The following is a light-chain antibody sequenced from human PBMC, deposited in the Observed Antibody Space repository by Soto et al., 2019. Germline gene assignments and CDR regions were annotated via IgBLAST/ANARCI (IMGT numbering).Light chain of an antibody. Sequence: EIAMTQSPDTLSVSPGERATLSCRASQSVRSYLAWYQQRPGQGPRLLIYDAFTRADGIPARFSGSGFGTEFTLTITSLQSEDSAVYYCQQYNDWPPITFGQGTRLEIK. V-gene: IGKV3-15*01. CDR1: QSVRSY. CDR2: DAF. CDR3: QQYNDWPPIT. J-gene: IGKJ5*01.